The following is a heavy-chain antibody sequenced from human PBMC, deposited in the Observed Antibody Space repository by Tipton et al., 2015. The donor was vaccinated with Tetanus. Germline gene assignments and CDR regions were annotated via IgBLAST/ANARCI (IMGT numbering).Heavy chain of an antibody. J-gene: IGHJ4*02. CDR2: ISSSSSYI. D-gene: IGHD5-24*01. V-gene: IGHV3-21*04. CDR1: GFTFNTYT. Sequence: SLRLSCAASGFTFNTYTMNWVRQAPGKGLEWVSSISSSSSYIYYADSVKGRFTMSRDNAKNSLYLQMNSLRAEDTAVYYCAKRPPSDDRWLHFDYWGQGTLVTVSS. CDR3: AKRPPSDDRWLHFDY.